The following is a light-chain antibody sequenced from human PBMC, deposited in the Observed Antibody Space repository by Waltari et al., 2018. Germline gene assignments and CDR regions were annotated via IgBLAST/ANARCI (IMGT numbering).Light chain of an antibody. J-gene: IGLJ2*01. CDR3: SSYTSSTTVV. Sequence: QSALTQPASVSGSPGQSITISCTGTNSDVGGYNYVSWYQPHPGKAPKVMIYEVSNRPSGVSHRFSGSKSGNTASLTISGLQAEDEADYYCSSYTSSTTVVFGGGTKLTVL. CDR1: NSDVGGYNY. CDR2: EVS. V-gene: IGLV2-14*01.